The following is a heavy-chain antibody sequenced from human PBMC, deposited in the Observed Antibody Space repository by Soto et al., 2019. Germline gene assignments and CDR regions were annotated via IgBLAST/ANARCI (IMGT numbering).Heavy chain of an antibody. CDR1: GFTFSDYY. Sequence: PGGSLRLSCAASGFTFSDYYMSWGRQAPGKGLEWVAYSSSTAAVIYYADSVQGRFTISRDNPKNSLYLQMNSLRAEDTAVYYCARDCGWGGMDVWGQGTTVTVS. V-gene: IGHV3-11*04. CDR2: SSSTAAVI. CDR3: ARDCGWGGMDV. J-gene: IGHJ6*02. D-gene: IGHD2-21*01.